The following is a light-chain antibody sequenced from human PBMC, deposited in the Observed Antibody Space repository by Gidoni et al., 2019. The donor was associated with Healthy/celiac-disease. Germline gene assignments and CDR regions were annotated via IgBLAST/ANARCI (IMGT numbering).Light chain of an antibody. CDR1: QSVSSSY. Sequence: EIVLPQSPVTLSLSPGERATLSCRASQSVSSSYLAWYQQKPGQAPRLLIYGASSRATGIPDRFSGSGSGTDFTLTISRLEPEDFAVYYCQQYGSSPPLTFGGGTKVEIK. CDR2: GAS. J-gene: IGKJ4*01. CDR3: QQYGSSPPLT. V-gene: IGKV3-20*01.